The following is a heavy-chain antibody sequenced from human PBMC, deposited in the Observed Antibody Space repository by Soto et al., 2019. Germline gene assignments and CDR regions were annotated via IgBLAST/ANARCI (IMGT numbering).Heavy chain of an antibody. D-gene: IGHD4-17*01. J-gene: IGHJ4*02. CDR2: IYPDDSET. CDR3: ARLTYGGYYFDY. CDR1: GYSFTTYW. Sequence: GESLKISCKACGYSFTTYWIGWVRQMPGKGLEWMGIIYPDDSETKYSPSFQGQVTISADKSITTAYLQWNSLKASDTAMYYCARLTYGGYYFDYWGQGALVTVSS. V-gene: IGHV5-51*01.